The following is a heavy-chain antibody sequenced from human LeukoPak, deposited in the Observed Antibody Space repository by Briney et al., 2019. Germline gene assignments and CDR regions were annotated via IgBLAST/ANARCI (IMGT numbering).Heavy chain of an antibody. V-gene: IGHV4-4*07. CDR3: ARDGPVSYFDY. J-gene: IGHJ4*02. CDR2: IQSSGST. CDR1: GGSISGGYY. Sequence: SETLSLTCTVSGGSISGGYYWSWIRQPAGKGLEWIGRIQSSGSTNYNPSLKSRVTMSVDTSKNEFSLNLSSVTAADTAVYYCARDGPVSYFDYWGQGTLVTVSS.